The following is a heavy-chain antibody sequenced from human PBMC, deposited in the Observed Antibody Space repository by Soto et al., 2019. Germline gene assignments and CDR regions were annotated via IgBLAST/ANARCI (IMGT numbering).Heavy chain of an antibody. J-gene: IGHJ5*02. V-gene: IGHV4-30-4*07. CDR1: GGSMSSGDYS. CDR2: IYYSGST. D-gene: IGHD6-13*01. CDR3: ARDSNSQNWFDP. Sequence: PSETLSLTCAVSGGSMSSGDYSWSWIRQPPGKGLEWIGYIYYSGSTYYNPSLKSRVTISVDTSKNQFSLKLSSVTAADTAVYYCARDSNSQNWFDPWGQGTLVTVSS.